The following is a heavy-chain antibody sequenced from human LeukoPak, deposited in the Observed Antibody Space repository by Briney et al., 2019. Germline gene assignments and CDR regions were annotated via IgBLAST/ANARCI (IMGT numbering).Heavy chain of an antibody. CDR3: AKTVTPVGYYYYGMDV. CDR1: GFTFDDYA. J-gene: IGHJ6*02. CDR2: ISWNSGSI. D-gene: IGHD4-17*01. V-gene: IGHV3-9*01. Sequence: PGRSLRLSCAASGFTFDDYAMHWVRQAPGKGLEWVSGISWNSGSIGYADSVKGRFTISRDNAKNSLYLQMNSLRAEDTALYYCAKTVTPVGYYYYGMDVWGQGTTVTVSS.